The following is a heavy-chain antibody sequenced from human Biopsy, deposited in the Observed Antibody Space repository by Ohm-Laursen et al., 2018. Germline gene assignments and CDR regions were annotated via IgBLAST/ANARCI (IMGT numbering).Heavy chain of an antibody. CDR2: IFYRGST. CDR3: ARDYDTSGYYYVS. Sequence: TFSSYAMTWVRQPPGQGPEWIGSIFYRGSTHYKPSLKSRVNISVDTSKSQFSLKLNSVTAADTAVYYCARDYDTSGYYYVSWGQGTLVTVSS. D-gene: IGHD3-22*01. J-gene: IGHJ5*02. CDR1: TFSSYA. V-gene: IGHV4-39*01.